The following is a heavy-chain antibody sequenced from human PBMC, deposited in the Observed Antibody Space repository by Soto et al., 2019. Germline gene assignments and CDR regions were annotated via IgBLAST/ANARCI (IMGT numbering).Heavy chain of an antibody. CDR2: TYYRSKWYN. CDR1: GDSVSSSSVT. Sequence: PSQTLSLTCAISGDSVSSSSVTWNWIRQSPSRGLEWLGRTYYRSKWYNDYAESVKSRITINPDTSKNQFSLHLNSVTPEDTAVYYCVRLIGNSWLDFCGQXTLVTVSS. CDR3: VRLIGNSWLDF. D-gene: IGHD1-26*01. V-gene: IGHV6-1*01. J-gene: IGHJ5*01.